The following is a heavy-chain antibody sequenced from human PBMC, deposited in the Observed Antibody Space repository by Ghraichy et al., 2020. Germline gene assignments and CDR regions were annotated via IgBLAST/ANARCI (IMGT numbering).Heavy chain of an antibody. J-gene: IGHJ4*02. CDR1: GGSISSGNYY. CDR3: ARHSERFGSAAPWGY. CDR2: IYYSGST. Sequence: SETLSLTCTVSGGSISSGNYYWGWIRQPPGKGLEWIGNIYYSGSTYYNPSLKSRVTISVDTSKNQFSLELSSVTAADTAVYYCARHSERFGSAAPWGYWGQGTLVTVSS. D-gene: IGHD2-15*01. V-gene: IGHV4-39*01.